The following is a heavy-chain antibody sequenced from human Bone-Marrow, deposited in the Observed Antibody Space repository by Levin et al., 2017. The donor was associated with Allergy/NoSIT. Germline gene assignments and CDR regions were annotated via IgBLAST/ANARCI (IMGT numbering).Heavy chain of an antibody. J-gene: IGHJ4*02. V-gene: IGHV4-59*08. CDR3: ARGFRGYSYGFDY. CDR1: GDSVSSFY. Sequence: SQTLSLTCAVSGDSVSSFYWGWIRQPPGKGLEWIGYIHYTGSTNYNSSLKSRVTISADTSKNQFSLKLNSVTAADTAVYYCARGFRGYSYGFDYWGQGTLVTVSS. CDR2: IHYTGST. D-gene: IGHD5-18*01.